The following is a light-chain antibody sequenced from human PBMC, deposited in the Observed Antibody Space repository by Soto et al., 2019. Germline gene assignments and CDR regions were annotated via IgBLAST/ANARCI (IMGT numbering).Light chain of an antibody. V-gene: IGKV1-5*01. J-gene: IGKJ3*01. Sequence: DIPMTQSPSTLSASVGDRVTITCRASQSISSWLAWYQQKPGKAPKLLIYDASSLESGVPSRFSGSGSGTEFTPTISSLQPDDFATYYCQQYNRAFTFGPGTKVDIK. CDR2: DAS. CDR1: QSISSW. CDR3: QQYNRAFT.